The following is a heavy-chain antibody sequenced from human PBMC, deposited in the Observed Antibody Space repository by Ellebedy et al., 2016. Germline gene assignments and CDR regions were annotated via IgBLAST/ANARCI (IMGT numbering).Heavy chain of an antibody. D-gene: IGHD3-10*01. J-gene: IGHJ4*02. CDR3: ARLSGSGSYYGGLDY. Sequence: GESLKISXKGSRYSFTSYWIGWVRQMPGKGLEWMGIIYPGDSDTRYSPSFQGQVTISADKSISTAYLQWSSLKASDTAMYYCARLSGSGSYYGGLDYWGQGTLVTVSS. CDR1: RYSFTSYW. V-gene: IGHV5-51*01. CDR2: IYPGDSDT.